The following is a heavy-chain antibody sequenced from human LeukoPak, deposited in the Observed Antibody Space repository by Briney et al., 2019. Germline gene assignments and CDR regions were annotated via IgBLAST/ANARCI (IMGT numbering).Heavy chain of an antibody. J-gene: IGHJ6*03. CDR1: GFTFSSYA. CDR3: ARGDDSSGYYEFADYYYYYYMDV. V-gene: IGHV3-30*04. D-gene: IGHD3-22*01. Sequence: GGSLRLSCAASGFTFSSYAMHWVRQAPGKGLEWVAVISYDGSNKYYADSVKGRFTISRDNSKNTLYLQMNSLRAEDTAVYYCARGDDSSGYYEFADYYYYYYMDVWGKGTTVTISS. CDR2: ISYDGSNK.